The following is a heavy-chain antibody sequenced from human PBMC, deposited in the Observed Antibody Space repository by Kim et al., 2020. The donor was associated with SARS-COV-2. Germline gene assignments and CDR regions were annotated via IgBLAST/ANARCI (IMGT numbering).Heavy chain of an antibody. J-gene: IGHJ5*02. CDR2: NT. Sequence: NTKYSQKFQGRVTMTRDTSASTAYMELSSLRSEDTAVYYCARVMGFWFDPWGQGTLVTVSS. CDR3: ARVMGFWFDP. V-gene: IGHV1-3*01.